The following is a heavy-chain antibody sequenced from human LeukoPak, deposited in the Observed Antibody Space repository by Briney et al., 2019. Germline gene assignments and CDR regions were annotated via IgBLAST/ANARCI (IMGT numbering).Heavy chain of an antibody. CDR1: GFIFSSYW. D-gene: IGHD1-26*01. J-gene: IGHJ4*02. CDR3: AKGGKWDVTPFDY. V-gene: IGHV3-23*01. CDR2: ISGGGGST. Sequence: PGGSLRLSCAASGFIFSSYWMSWVRQAPGKGLEWVSTISGGGGSTYYADSVKGRFTISRDNSKNTLYLQVNSLRAEDTAVYYCAKGGKWDVTPFDYWGQGTLVTVSS.